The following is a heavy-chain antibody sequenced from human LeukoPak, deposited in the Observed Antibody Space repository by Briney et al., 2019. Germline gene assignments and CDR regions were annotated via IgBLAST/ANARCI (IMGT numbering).Heavy chain of an antibody. J-gene: IGHJ6*03. CDR3: ARADYGGNSFYYYYYYMDV. D-gene: IGHD4-23*01. V-gene: IGHV1-8*01. Sequence: ASVKVSCKASGYTFTSYDINWVRQATGQGLEWTGWMNPNSGNTGYAQKFQGRVTMTRNTSISTAYMELSSLRSEDTAVYYCARADYGGNSFYYYYYYMDVWGKGTTVTVSS. CDR1: GYTFTSYD. CDR2: MNPNSGNT.